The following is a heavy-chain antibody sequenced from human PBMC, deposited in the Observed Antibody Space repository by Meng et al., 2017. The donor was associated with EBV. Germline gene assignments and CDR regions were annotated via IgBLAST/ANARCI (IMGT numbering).Heavy chain of an antibody. J-gene: IGHJ5*02. CDR1: GGSCNKESYY. CDR3: ARGDYTNYPRWFDP. D-gene: IGHD4-11*01. Sequence: QVQLQESGPGLVMPSETLSLTGTVSGGSCNKESYYWGWIRQPPGKGLEYIGYIYYTGSTNYNSSLKSRVTISLDKSKNQFSLKLTSLTAADTAIYYCARGDYTNYPRWFDPWGQGTLVTVSS. V-gene: IGHV4-61*01. CDR2: IYYTGST.